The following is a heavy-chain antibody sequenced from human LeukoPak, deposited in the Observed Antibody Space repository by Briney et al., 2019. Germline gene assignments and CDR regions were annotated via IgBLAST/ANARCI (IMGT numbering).Heavy chain of an antibody. V-gene: IGHV1-18*01. D-gene: IGHD3-10*01. CDR2: IRAYNGNT. CDR3: ARYGSGSYYDYYDYMDV. J-gene: IGHJ6*03. Sequence: ASVKVSCKASGYTFSNYAISWVRQAPGQGLEWMGWIRAYNGNTNYAQKVKGRVTMTTDTSTSTVYMELRSLGADDTAEYYCARYGSGSYYDYYDYMDVWGKGTTVTVSS. CDR1: GYTFSNYA.